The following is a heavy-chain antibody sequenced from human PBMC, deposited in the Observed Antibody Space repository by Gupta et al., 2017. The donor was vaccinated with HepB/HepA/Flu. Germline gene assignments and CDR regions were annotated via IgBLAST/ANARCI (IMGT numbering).Heavy chain of an antibody. CDR3: ARLTYYYYYMDV. CDR2: FYSGGTT. V-gene: IGHV3-53*01. Sequence: EVQLVESGGGLIQPGGSLRLSCAASGFTVSSTYMSWVRQAPGKGLEWVSIFYSGGTTYYADSVKGRFTVSRDISKNTLYLQINSLRAEDTAVYYCARLTYYYYYMDVWGKGTTVTVSS. CDR1: GFTVSSTY. J-gene: IGHJ6*03. D-gene: IGHD3-9*01.